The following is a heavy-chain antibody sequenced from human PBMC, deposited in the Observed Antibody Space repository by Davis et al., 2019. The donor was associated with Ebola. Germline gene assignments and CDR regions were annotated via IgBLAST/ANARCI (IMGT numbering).Heavy chain of an antibody. D-gene: IGHD2-15*01. CDR1: GDSFSSHW. Sequence: GESLKISCKASGDSFSSHWIGWVRQMPGHRPEWMGIIYPGDSDTTYSPSFQGQVTISADKSTTTADLPWSSLKVSDSAIYYCARVSCAGGSCPLAHWGQGTLITVSS. J-gene: IGHJ4*02. V-gene: IGHV5-51*01. CDR2: IYPGDSDT. CDR3: ARVSCAGGSCPLAH.